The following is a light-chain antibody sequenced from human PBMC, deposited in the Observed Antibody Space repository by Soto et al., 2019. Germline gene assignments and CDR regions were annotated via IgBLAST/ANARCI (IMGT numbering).Light chain of an antibody. Sequence: QAVVTQEPSFSVSPGGTVTLTCGLSSGSVSTRYYPSWYQQTPGQAPRTLIYSTNTRSSGVPDRFSGSILGNKAALTITGAQADDESDYYCVLYMGSGIWVFGGGTKVTVL. CDR3: VLYMGSGIWV. V-gene: IGLV8-61*01. J-gene: IGLJ2*01. CDR2: STN. CDR1: SGSVSTRYY.